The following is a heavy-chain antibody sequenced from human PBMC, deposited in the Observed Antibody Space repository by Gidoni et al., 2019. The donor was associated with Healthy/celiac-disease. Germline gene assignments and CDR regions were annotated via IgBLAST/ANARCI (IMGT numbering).Heavy chain of an antibody. J-gene: IGHJ5*02. CDR3: ARVGYDSSGYRGWFDP. CDR1: GGSISRYY. D-gene: IGHD3-22*01. CDR2: IYYSGST. V-gene: IGHV4-59*01. Sequence: QVQLQESVPGLVKPSETLSLTCTASGGSISRYYWSWIRQPPGKGLEWIGYIYYSGSTNYNPSLKSRVTISVDTSKNQSSLKMSSVTAADTAVYYCARVGYDSSGYRGWFDPWGQGTLVTVSS.